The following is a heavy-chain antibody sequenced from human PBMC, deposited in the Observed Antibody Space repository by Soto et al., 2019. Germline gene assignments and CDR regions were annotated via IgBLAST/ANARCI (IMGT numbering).Heavy chain of an antibody. CDR3: ARDNPPWGSSFDY. CDR2: ISYDGSNK. V-gene: IGHV3-30-3*01. CDR1: GFTFSSYA. J-gene: IGHJ4*02. Sequence: GGSLRLSCAASGFTFSSYAMHWVRQAPGKGLEWVAVISYDGSNKYYADSVKGRFTISRDNSKNTLYLQMNSLRAEDTAVYYCARDNPPWGSSFDYWGQGTLVTVSS. D-gene: IGHD6-13*01.